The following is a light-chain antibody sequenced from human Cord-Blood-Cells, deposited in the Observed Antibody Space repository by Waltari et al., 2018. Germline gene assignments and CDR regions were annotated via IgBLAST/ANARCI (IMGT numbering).Light chain of an antibody. CDR3: QQYNNWSIT. CDR1: QSVSSN. Sequence: EIVMTQSPATLSVSPGERATLSCRASQSVSSNLAWYQQKPGQAPRLLIYGASTRATXXXXXFSGSGSGTEFTLTISSLQSEDFAVYYCQQYNNWSITFGQGTRLEIK. V-gene: IGKV3-15*01. J-gene: IGKJ5*01. CDR2: GAS.